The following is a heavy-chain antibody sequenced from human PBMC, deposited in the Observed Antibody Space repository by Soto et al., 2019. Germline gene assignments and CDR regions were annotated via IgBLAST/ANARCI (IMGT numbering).Heavy chain of an antibody. J-gene: IGHJ5*02. CDR3: ARGVYGSGSYRWYNWFDP. D-gene: IGHD3-10*01. CDR2: MNPNSGNT. Sequence: ASVKVSCKASGYTFTSYDINWVRQATGQGLESMGWMNPNSGNTGYAQKFQGRVTMTRNTSISTAYMELSSLRSEDTAVYYCARGVYGSGSYRWYNWFDPWGQGTLVTVSS. V-gene: IGHV1-8*01. CDR1: GYTFTSYD.